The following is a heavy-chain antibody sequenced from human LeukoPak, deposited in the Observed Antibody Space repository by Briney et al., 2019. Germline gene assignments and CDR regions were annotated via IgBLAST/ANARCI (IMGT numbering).Heavy chain of an antibody. D-gene: IGHD4-23*01. CDR3: ARELTPRTRFDY. CDR2: ISAYNGNT. V-gene: IGHV1-18*01. Sequence: GSVKVSCQASGYTFTSYGISWVRQAPGQGLEWMGWISAYNGNTNYAQKLQGRVTMTTDTSTSTAYMELRSLRSDDTAVYYCARELTPRTRFDYWGQGTLVTVSS. J-gene: IGHJ4*02. CDR1: GYTFTSYG.